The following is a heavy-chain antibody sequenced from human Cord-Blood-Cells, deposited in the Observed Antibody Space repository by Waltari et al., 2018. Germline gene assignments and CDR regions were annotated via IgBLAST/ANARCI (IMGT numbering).Heavy chain of an antibody. V-gene: IGHV1-69*01. CDR2: IIPIFGTA. J-gene: IGHJ4*02. CDR3: ARLPTLRYNWNYFDY. D-gene: IGHD1-20*01. Sequence: QVQLVQSGAEVKKPGSSVKVSCKASGGTFSSYAIRWVRQAPGQGLEWMGGIIPIFGTANYAQKFQGRVTITADESTSTAYMELSSLRSEDTVVYYCARLPTLRYNWNYFDYWGQGTLVTVSS. CDR1: GGTFSSYA.